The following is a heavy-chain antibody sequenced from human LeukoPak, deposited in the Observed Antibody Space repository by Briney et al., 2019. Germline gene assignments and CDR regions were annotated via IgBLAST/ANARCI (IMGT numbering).Heavy chain of an antibody. D-gene: IGHD3-10*01. CDR1: GGSISSFY. CDR2: IYTSGST. J-gene: IGHJ5*02. Sequence: SETLSLTCTVSGGSISSFYWSWIRQPAGKGLEWIGRIYTSGSTNYNPSLKSRVTMSVDTSKNQFSLKLSSVTAADTAVYYCARDLRRSYYVGWFDPWGQGTLVTVSS. V-gene: IGHV4-4*07. CDR3: ARDLRRSYYVGWFDP.